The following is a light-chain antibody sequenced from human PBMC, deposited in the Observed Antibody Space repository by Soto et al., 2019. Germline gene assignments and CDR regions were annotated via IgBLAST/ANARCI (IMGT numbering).Light chain of an antibody. Sequence: DIQMTQSPSTLSASVGDRVTITCRASQSISSWLAWYQQKPGKAPKLLIYKASSLESGVPSRFSGSGSGTDFTFTISSLQPEDFATYHCQQSFNIPLTFGGGKKVDIK. CDR1: QSISSW. J-gene: IGKJ4*01. CDR3: QQSFNIPLT. CDR2: KAS. V-gene: IGKV1-5*03.